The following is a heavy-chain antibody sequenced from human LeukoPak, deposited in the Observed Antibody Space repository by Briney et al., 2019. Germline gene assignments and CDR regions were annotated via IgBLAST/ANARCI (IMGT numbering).Heavy chain of an antibody. J-gene: IGHJ3*02. CDR1: GFTFINYA. CDR3: AKVWVDSTYYYDSTTYCDAFDI. V-gene: IGHV3-30*18. CDR2: ISYDGSNE. Sequence: GRSLRLSCAASGFTFINYAMHWVRQAPGKGLGWVAVISYDGSNEYYIDSVKGRFTISRDNSKNTLYLQMNSLRAEDTAVYYCAKVWVDSTYYYDSTTYCDAFDIWGQGTMVTVSS. D-gene: IGHD3-10*01.